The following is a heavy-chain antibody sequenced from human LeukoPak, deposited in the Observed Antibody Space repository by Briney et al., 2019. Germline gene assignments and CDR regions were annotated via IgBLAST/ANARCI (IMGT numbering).Heavy chain of an antibody. D-gene: IGHD5-24*01. Sequence: SETLSLTCTVSGGSISSSSYYCGWIRQPPGKGLEWIGSIYYSGSTYYNPSLKSRLTISVDTSKNQFSLKLSSVTAADTAVYYCARVRGDGYNTPDDYWGQGTLVTVSS. J-gene: IGHJ4*02. CDR1: GGSISSSSYY. CDR3: ARVRGDGYNTPDDY. V-gene: IGHV4-39*01. CDR2: IYYSGST.